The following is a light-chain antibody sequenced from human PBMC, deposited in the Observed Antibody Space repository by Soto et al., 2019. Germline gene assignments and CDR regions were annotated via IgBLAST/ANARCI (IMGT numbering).Light chain of an antibody. Sequence: DVVMTQSPVSLPVTLGQPASISCRSSQSLVHSNGNTYLNWFQQRPGQSPRGLLYKVSIRDSGVPDRFSGSGSGTDFTLKISRVEADDVGVYYCMQGTHWPRTFGQGTKVEIK. J-gene: IGKJ1*01. CDR3: MQGTHWPRT. CDR1: QSLVHSNGNTY. V-gene: IGKV2-30*02. CDR2: KVS.